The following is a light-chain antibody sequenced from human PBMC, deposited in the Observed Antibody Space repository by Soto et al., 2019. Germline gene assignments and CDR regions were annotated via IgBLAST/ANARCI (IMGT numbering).Light chain of an antibody. Sequence: QSVLTQPPSASGTPGQRVTISCSGSSSNIGSNPVNWYQQLPGAAPKLLIYSHNQRPSGVPDRFSDSKSGTSASLAISGLQSEDEADYYCATWDDRLDGYVFGTGTKLTVL. CDR2: SHN. V-gene: IGLV1-44*01. CDR3: ATWDDRLDGYV. CDR1: SSNIGSNP. J-gene: IGLJ1*01.